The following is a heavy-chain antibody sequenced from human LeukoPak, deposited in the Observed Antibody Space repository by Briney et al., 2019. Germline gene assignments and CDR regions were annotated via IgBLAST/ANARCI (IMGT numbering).Heavy chain of an antibody. V-gene: IGHV1-18*01. D-gene: IGHD5-24*01. J-gene: IGHJ2*01. CDR3: ARDLEASDWYFDL. CDR2: ISAHNGNT. CDR1: GYTFTNYG. Sequence: ASVKVSCKASGYTFTNYGISWVRQAPGQGLEWMGWISAHNGNTNHVQKFQGRVTMTTDTSTSTAYMELRSLRSDDTAVYYCARDLEASDWYFDLWGRGTLVTVSS.